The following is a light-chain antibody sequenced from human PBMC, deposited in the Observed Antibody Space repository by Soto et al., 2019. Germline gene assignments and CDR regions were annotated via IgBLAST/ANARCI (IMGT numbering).Light chain of an antibody. CDR1: QSVSSNY. CDR2: GAS. J-gene: IGKJ1*01. CDR3: QQYGSSPLT. V-gene: IGKV3-20*01. Sequence: EIVLTQSPGTLSLSPGERATLSCRASQSVSSNYLAWYQQKPGQAPRLLIYGASSRAAGIPDRFSGSGSGTDFTLTISRLGPEDFAVYSCQQYGSSPLTFGQGTKVEI.